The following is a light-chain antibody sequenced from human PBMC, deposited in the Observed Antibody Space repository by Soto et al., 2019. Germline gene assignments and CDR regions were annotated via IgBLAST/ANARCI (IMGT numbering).Light chain of an antibody. Sequence: DIQLTQSPSFLSASVGDRVTITCRASQTISSWLAWYQQKPGKAPKLLIYHASTLESGVPSRFSGSGSGTEFTLTISSLQPDDFATYYCHQYNSYSFGQGTKVDIK. CDR2: HAS. CDR1: QTISSW. CDR3: HQYNSYS. V-gene: IGKV1-5*01. J-gene: IGKJ1*01.